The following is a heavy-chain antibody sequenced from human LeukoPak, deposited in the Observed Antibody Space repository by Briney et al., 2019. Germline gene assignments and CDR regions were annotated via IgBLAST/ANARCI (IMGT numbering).Heavy chain of an antibody. CDR2: IYSGGIT. J-gene: IGHJ4*02. V-gene: IGHV3-53*01. CDR3: TRDSTTFRFGY. D-gene: IGHD4-11*01. CDR1: GFAFSRDY. Sequence: PRGSLRLSCAASGFAFSRDYMSWVRQAPGKGLEWVSIIYSGGITNYVDSVKGRFTISRDNSKNTLYLQMSSLRAEDTAVYYCTRDSTTFRFGYWGQGTLVTVSS.